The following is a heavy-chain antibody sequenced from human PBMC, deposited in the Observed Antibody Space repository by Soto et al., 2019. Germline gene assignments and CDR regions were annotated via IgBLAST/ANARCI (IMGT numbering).Heavy chain of an antibody. CDR1: GASMRSYS. D-gene: IGHD3-9*01. V-gene: IGHV4-59*01. CDR2: IFYSGSS. CDR3: ARDLRCCGLDV. J-gene: IGHJ6*02. Sequence: SETLSLTCNVSGASMRSYSWTWMRLSPGKGLEWIGDIFYSGSSNLNPSLRSRLSISIDTSKNKFSLMLKSVTAADTAVYYCARDLRCCGLDVWGQGTTVTVYS.